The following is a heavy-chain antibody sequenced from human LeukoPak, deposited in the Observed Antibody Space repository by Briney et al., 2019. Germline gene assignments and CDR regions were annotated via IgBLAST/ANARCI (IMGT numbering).Heavy chain of an antibody. CDR2: IHDSGST. Sequence: SETLSLTCTVSGASISSGDYHWNWIRQPPGKGLEWIGFIHDSGSTYYNPSLKSRVSISRDMSKNQLSLMLSSVTAADTALYYCARVIDVAAAGYFDSWGQGTQVTVSS. CDR1: GASISSGDYH. V-gene: IGHV4-30-4*01. J-gene: IGHJ4*02. D-gene: IGHD6-13*01. CDR3: ARVIDVAAAGYFDS.